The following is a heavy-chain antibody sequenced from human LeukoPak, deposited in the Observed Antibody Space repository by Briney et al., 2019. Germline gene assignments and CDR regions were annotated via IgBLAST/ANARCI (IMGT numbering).Heavy chain of an antibody. CDR2: IGIAGDT. J-gene: IGHJ2*01. CDR1: GFTFSNYD. V-gene: IGHV3-13*01. D-gene: IGHD6-19*01. Sequence: LGGSLRLSCAASGFTFSNYDMHWVRQATGEGLEWVSSIGIAGDTYYPDSVKGRFTISRENAKNSLYLQMNSLGAGDTAVYYCAREIPVAGYWYFDLWGRGTLVTVSS. CDR3: AREIPVAGYWYFDL.